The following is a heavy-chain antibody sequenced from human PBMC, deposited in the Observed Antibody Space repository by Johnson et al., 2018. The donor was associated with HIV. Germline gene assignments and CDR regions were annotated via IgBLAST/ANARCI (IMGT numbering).Heavy chain of an antibody. CDR3: AKGSWALWSP. J-gene: IGHJ3*01. CDR2: IWYDGSNK. D-gene: IGHD1-26*01. V-gene: IGHV3-30*02. CDR1: GFTFSSYG. Sequence: VQLLESGGGVVRPGGSLRLSCAASGFTFSSYGMHWVRQAPGKGLEWVAVIWYDGSNKYYSDSVKGRFTISRDNSQNTLYLQMNSLRAEDTAVYYCAKGSWALWSPWGQGTMVAVSS.